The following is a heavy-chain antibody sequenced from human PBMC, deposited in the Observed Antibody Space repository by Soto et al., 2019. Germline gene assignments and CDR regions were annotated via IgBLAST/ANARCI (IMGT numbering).Heavy chain of an antibody. J-gene: IGHJ4*02. V-gene: IGHV4-59*12. Sequence: SETLSLTCTVSGVSISSYYWSWIRQPPGTGLEWIGYVFFRGSTNSNPSLKSRVPISVDRSKNQFSLKLSSVTAADTAVSYCDRDPMIGGQATLVTV. CDR1: GVSISSYY. D-gene: IGHD3-22*01. CDR2: VFFRGST. CDR3: DRDPMI.